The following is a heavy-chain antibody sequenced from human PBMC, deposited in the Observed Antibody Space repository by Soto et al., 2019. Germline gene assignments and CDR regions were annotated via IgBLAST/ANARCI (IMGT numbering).Heavy chain of an antibody. D-gene: IGHD3-10*01. V-gene: IGHV3-9*01. CDR2: ISWNSGSI. Sequence: EVQLVESGGGLVQPGRSLRLSCAASGFTFDDYAMHWVRQAPGKGLEWGSGISWNSGSIGYADSVKGRFTISRDNAKNFLYLQMNSLRGEVTALYYCAKDIDGWGYGSGGYPSYFDYWGQGTLVTVSS. J-gene: IGHJ4*02. CDR3: AKDIDGWGYGSGGYPSYFDY. CDR1: GFTFDDYA.